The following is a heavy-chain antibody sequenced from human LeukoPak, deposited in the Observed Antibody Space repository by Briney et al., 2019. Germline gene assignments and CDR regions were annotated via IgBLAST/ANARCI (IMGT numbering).Heavy chain of an antibody. J-gene: IGHJ3*01. CDR2: ISSSGSNT. CDR1: GFTLSSYS. CDR3: AKDRYCSGGRCYAAFDF. Sequence: GESLRLAWAASGFTLSSYSMSWVRQAPGKVLEWVSSISSSGSNTNYADSVKGRFTISRDNSRSTLYLQMNSLRAEDTAVYYCAKDRYCSGGRCYAAFDFWGQGAMVTVSS. V-gene: IGHV3-23*01. D-gene: IGHD2-15*01.